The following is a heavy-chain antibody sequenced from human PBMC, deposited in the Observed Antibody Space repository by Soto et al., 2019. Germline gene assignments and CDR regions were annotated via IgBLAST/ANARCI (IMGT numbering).Heavy chain of an antibody. CDR3: ARVYYYDSSGYLLDY. CDR1: GFTFSSYW. D-gene: IGHD3-22*01. V-gene: IGHV3-74*01. CDR2: INSDGSST. Sequence: GSLRPSCAAPGFTFSSYWMHWVRQAPGKGLVWVSRINSDGSSTSYADSVKGRFTISRDNAKNTLYLQMNSLRAEDTAVYYCARVYYYDSSGYLLDYWGQGTLVTVSS. J-gene: IGHJ4*02.